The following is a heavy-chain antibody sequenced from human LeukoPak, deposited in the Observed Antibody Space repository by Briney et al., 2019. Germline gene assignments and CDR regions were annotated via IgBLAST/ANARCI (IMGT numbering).Heavy chain of an antibody. CDR3: AKRNTMVRGGPCFDY. J-gene: IGHJ4*02. CDR2: ISGSGGGST. V-gene: IGHV3-23*01. D-gene: IGHD3-10*01. CDR1: GFTFRRDG. Sequence: GGSLRLSCAASGFTFRRDGMSGDRQAPGKGLEWVSAISGSGGGSTYYAAPVKGRLPVSRDHSKDTLYLEMNDLRPDDTAIYYYAKRNTMVRGGPCFDYWGQGLLVTVSS.